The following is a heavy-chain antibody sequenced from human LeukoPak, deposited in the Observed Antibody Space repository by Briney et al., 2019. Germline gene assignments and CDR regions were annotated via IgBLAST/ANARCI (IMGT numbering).Heavy chain of an antibody. J-gene: IGHJ6*03. CDR2: IYYSGST. V-gene: IGHV4-59*08. Sequence: SETLSLTCTVSGGSISSYYWSWIRQPPGKGLEWIGYIYYSGSTNYNPSLKSRVTISVDTSKNQFSLKLSSVTAADTAVYYCARGMVRGVRVNYYYYMDVWGKGTTVTISS. CDR1: GGSISSYY. D-gene: IGHD3-10*01. CDR3: ARGMVRGVRVNYYYYMDV.